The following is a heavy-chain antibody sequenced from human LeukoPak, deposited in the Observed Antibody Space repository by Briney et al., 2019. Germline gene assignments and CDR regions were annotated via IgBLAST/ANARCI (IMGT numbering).Heavy chain of an antibody. CDR2: INPNSGGT. Sequence: ASVKVSCKASGYTFTGYYMHWVRQAPGQGLEWMGRINPNSGGTNYAQKFQGRVTMTRDTSISTAYMELSRLRSDDTAVYYCARGRSIVGAPSYYYYYMDVWGKGTTVTVSS. V-gene: IGHV1-2*06. D-gene: IGHD1-26*01. CDR1: GYTFTGYY. CDR3: ARGRSIVGAPSYYYYYMDV. J-gene: IGHJ6*03.